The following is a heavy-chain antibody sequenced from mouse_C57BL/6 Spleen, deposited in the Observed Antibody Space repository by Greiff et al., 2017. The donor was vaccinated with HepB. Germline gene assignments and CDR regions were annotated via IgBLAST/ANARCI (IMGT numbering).Heavy chain of an antibody. J-gene: IGHJ4*01. CDR2: ISDGGSYT. V-gene: IGHV5-4*01. D-gene: IGHD2-5*01. CDR3: ARDPYYSNYDYYAMDY. Sequence: EVQVVESGGGLVKPGGSLKLSCAASGFTFSSYAMSWVRQTPEKRLEWVATISDGGSYTYYPDNVKGRFTISRDNAKNNLYLQMSHLKSEDTAMYYCARDPYYSNYDYYAMDYWGQGTSVTVSS. CDR1: GFTFSSYA.